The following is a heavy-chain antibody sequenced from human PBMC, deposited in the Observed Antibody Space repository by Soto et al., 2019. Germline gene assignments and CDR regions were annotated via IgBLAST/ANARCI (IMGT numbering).Heavy chain of an antibody. Sequence: SETLSLTCTVSGGSISSYYWSWIRQPPGKGLEWIGYIYYSGSTNYNPSLKSRVTISVDTSKNQFSLKLSSVTAADTAVYYCARRGRVGAYGFDYWGQGTLVTVSS. J-gene: IGHJ4*02. CDR2: IYYSGST. V-gene: IGHV4-59*01. D-gene: IGHD2-15*01. CDR3: ARRGRVGAYGFDY. CDR1: GGSISSYY.